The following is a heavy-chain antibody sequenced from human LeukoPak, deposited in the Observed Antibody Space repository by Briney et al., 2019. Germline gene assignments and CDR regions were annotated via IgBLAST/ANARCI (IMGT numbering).Heavy chain of an antibody. CDR1: GGSFSGYY. CDR2: INHSGST. Sequence: SETLSLTCAVYGGSFSGYYWSWIRQPPGKGLEWIGEINHSGSTNYNPSLKSRVTISVDTSKNQFSLKLSSVTAADTAVYYCAKKKALRYFQHLGQGTLVTVFS. J-gene: IGHJ1*01. V-gene: IGHV4-34*01. D-gene: IGHD3-16*01. CDR3: AKKKALRYFQH.